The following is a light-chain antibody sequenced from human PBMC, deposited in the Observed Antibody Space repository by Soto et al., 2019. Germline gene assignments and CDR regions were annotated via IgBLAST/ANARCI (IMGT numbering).Light chain of an antibody. CDR2: DAS. V-gene: IGKV1-33*01. CDR3: HQYDNLPLS. CDR1: QDISNY. Sequence: DIQMTQSPSSLSASVGDRVTITCQASQDISNYLNWYQQKPGKAPKLLIYDASNLETGVPSRFSGSGSGTDFTFTIRSLQPEDIATYYCHQYDNLPLSFGGGTKVEIK. J-gene: IGKJ4*01.